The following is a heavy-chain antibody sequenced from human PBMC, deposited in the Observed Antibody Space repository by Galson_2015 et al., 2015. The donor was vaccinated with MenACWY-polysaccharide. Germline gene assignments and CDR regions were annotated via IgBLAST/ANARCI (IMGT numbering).Heavy chain of an antibody. J-gene: IGHJ4*02. V-gene: IGHV3-23*01. Sequence: SLRLSCAASGFSFGSSAMTWVRQAPGTGLEWVSLISSSGGSTYYAESVTGRFTISRDNFKNTLFLQMYSLRAGDTAIYYCAKVDGPGDFYGLDHWGQGTPVLVSS. CDR3: AKVDGPGDFYGLDH. CDR2: ISSSGGST. D-gene: IGHD3-10*01. CDR1: GFSFGSSA.